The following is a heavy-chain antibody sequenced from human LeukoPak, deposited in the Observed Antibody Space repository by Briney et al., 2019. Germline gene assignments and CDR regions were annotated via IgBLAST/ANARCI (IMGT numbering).Heavy chain of an antibody. J-gene: IGHJ4*02. CDR2: ISGSAAST. CDR1: GFTFSSYA. D-gene: IGHD6-19*01. CDR3: AKMPVSYSSGWSNFDY. V-gene: IGHV3-23*01. Sequence: PGGSLRLSCAASGFTFSSYAMSWVRQAPGKGLEWVSGISGSAASTNFADSVKGRFTISRDNSKDTLYLQMNSLRAEDTAVYFCAKMPVSYSSGWSNFDYWGQGTLVTVSS.